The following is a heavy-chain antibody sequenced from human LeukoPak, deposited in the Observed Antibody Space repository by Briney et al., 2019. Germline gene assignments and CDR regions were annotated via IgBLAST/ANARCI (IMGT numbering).Heavy chain of an antibody. CDR1: GFTFSSYA. CDR2: ISGSGGST. Sequence: GGSLRLSCAASGFTFSSYAMSWVRQAPGKGLEGVSAISGSGGSTYYADSVKGRFTISRDNYKNTLYLQMNSLRAEDTAVYYCAKDDIAARPVDYWGQGTLVTVSS. V-gene: IGHV3-23*01. J-gene: IGHJ4*02. CDR3: AKDDIAARPVDY. D-gene: IGHD6-6*01.